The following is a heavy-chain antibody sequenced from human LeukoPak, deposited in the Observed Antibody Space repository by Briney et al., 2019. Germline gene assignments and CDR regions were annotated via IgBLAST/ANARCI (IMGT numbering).Heavy chain of an antibody. CDR3: ARLYNWNYGPVY. Sequence: PGGSLRLSCAASGFTFGSYAMYWVRQAPGKGLEWVSGIFGSGGSAYYADSVKGRFTISRDNSKNTLYLQMNSLRAEDTAMYYCARLYNWNYGPVYWGQGTLVTVSS. CDR1: GFTFGSYA. V-gene: IGHV3-23*01. CDR2: IFGSGGSA. J-gene: IGHJ4*02. D-gene: IGHD1-7*01.